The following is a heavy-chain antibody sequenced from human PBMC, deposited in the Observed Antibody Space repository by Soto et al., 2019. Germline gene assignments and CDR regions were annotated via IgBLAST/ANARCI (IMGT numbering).Heavy chain of an antibody. D-gene: IGHD6-13*01. V-gene: IGHV3-33*01. CDR1: GFTFSSYG. CDR2: IWYDGSNK. Sequence: QVQLVESGGGVVQPGRSLRLSCAASGFTFSSYGMHWVRQAPGKGLEWVAVIWYDGSNKYYADSVKGRFTISRDNSKNTLYLQMNSLRAEDTAVYYCARDFEGLAAAVEWPEYFQHWGQGTLVTVSS. CDR3: ARDFEGLAAAVEWPEYFQH. J-gene: IGHJ1*01.